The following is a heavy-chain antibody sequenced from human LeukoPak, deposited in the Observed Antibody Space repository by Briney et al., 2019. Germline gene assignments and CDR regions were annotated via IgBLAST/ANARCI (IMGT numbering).Heavy chain of an antibody. J-gene: IGHJ4*02. Sequence: GGSLRLSCAASGFTFSSYSMNWVRQAPGKGLEWVSSISSSSSYIYYADSVKGRFTISRDNSKSTLYLQMNSLRAEDTAVYYCAKDSYTAMVDYWGQGTLVTVSS. CDR1: GFTFSSYS. CDR2: ISSSSSYI. D-gene: IGHD5-18*01. V-gene: IGHV3-21*04. CDR3: AKDSYTAMVDY.